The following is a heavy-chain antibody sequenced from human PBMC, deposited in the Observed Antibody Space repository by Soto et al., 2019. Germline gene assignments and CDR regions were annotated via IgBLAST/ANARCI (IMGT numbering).Heavy chain of an antibody. J-gene: IGHJ4*02. V-gene: IGHV4-59*01. CDR1: GGSISSYY. D-gene: IGHD2-2*01. Sequence: SETLSLTCTVSGGSISSYYWSWIRQPPGKGLEWIGYIYYSGSTNYNPSLKSRVTISVDTSKNQFSLKLSSVTAADTAVYYCARGNRQYQLLSNFDYWGQGTLVTVSS. CDR3: ARGNRQYQLLSNFDY. CDR2: IYYSGST.